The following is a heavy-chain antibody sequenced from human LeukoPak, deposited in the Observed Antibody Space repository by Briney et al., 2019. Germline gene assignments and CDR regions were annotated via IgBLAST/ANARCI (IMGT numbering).Heavy chain of an antibody. CDR2: ISGSGSST. J-gene: IGHJ3*02. Sequence: GGSLRLSCAASGFTFSSYWMHWVRQAPGKGLEWVSAISGSGSSTYYADSVQGRFTISRDNSKNTLYLQMHSLRAEDTAVYYCAKDTKDYDFWSGYYTDAAFDIWGQGTMLTVSS. CDR1: GFTFSSYW. CDR3: AKDTKDYDFWSGYYTDAAFDI. D-gene: IGHD3-3*01. V-gene: IGHV3-23*01.